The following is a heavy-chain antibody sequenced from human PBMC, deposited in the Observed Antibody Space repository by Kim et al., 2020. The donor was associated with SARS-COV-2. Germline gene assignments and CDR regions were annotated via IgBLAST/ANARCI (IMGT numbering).Heavy chain of an antibody. J-gene: IGHJ3*02. CDR3: TTVLYDSSDRDAFDI. V-gene: IGHV3-15*01. Sequence: GGSLRLSCAASGFTFSNAWMSWVRQAPGKGLEWVGRIKSKTDGGTTDYAAPVKGRFTISRDDSKNTLYLQMNSLKTEDTAVYYCTTVLYDSSDRDAFDIWGQGTMVTVSS. CDR2: IKSKTDGGTT. D-gene: IGHD3-22*01. CDR1: GFTFSNAW.